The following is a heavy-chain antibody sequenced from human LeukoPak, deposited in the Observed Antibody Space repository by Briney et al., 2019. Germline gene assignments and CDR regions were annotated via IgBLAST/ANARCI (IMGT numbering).Heavy chain of an antibody. V-gene: IGHV5-51*01. D-gene: IGHD6-19*01. CDR1: GYNFTNYW. J-gene: IGHJ5*01. CDR2: IYPGDSDT. CDR3: ATRLGYSSGWYGF. Sequence: GESLKISCKGSGYNFTNYWIGWVRQMPGKGLDWMGIIYPGDSDTRYSPSFQGQVTISVDKSISTASLQWSSLKASDTAMYYCATRLGYSSGWYGFWGQGTLVTVPS.